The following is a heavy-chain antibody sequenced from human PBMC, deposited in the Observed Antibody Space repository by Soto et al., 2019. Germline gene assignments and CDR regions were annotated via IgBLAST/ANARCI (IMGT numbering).Heavy chain of an antibody. CDR3: ARRSDFWSGHYFLSYFDY. D-gene: IGHD3-3*01. CDR1: GFSLRTGAVG. CDR2: ISWNAER. V-gene: IGHV2-5*01. Sequence: QITLKESGPTLVKPTQTLTLTCTFSGFSLRTGAVGVGWIRQPPGKALEWLALISWNAERHYNPSLERRLTITGNTPKNQVVLTMTNMDPADTATYYCARRSDFWSGHYFLSYFDYWGQGTLVTVSS. J-gene: IGHJ4*02.